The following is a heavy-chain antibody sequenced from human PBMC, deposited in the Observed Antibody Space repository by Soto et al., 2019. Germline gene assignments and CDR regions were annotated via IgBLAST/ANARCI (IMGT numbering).Heavy chain of an antibody. CDR2: ISNSGGST. CDR1: GFTFSTYS. CDR3: AKDWTSI. J-gene: IGHJ3*02. D-gene: IGHD3-3*01. Sequence: EVQLLESGGDLVQPGGSLRISCAASGFTFSTYSMTWLRQAPGKGLQWVSTISNSGGSTYYIDSVKGRFTISRDNSKNTLYLQMNSLRADDTAVYYCAKDWTSIWGQGTMVTVSS. V-gene: IGHV3-23*01.